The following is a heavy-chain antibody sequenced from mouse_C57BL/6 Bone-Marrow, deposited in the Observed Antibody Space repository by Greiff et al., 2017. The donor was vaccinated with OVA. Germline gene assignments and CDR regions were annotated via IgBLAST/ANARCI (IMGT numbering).Heavy chain of an antibody. Sequence: EVKLVESGGGLVQPGGSLSLSCAASGFTFTDYYMSWVRQPPGKALEWLGFIRNKANGYTTEYSASVKGRFTISRDNSQSILYLQMNALRAEDSATYYCASSNSYFDYWGQGTTLTVSS. CDR3: ASSNSYFDY. CDR1: GFTFTDYY. CDR2: IRNKANGYTT. V-gene: IGHV7-3*01. J-gene: IGHJ2*01.